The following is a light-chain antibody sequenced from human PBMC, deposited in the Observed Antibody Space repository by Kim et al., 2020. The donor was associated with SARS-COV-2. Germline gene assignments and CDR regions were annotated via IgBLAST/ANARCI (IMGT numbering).Light chain of an antibody. V-gene: IGKV3-20*01. CDR3: QQYGLSPYT. Sequence: EIVLTQSPGTLSLSPGERATLSCRAGQAVSGNYLGWYQQKPGQAPRLLIYGASSRATGIPDRFSGSGSGTDFTLTISTLEPEDFAVYYCQQYGLSPYTFGQGTKLEIK. CDR2: GAS. J-gene: IGKJ2*01. CDR1: QAVSGNY.